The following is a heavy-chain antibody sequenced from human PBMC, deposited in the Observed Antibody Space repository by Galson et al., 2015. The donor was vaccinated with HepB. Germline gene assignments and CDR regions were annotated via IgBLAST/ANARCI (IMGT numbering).Heavy chain of an antibody. CDR2: MNPGGGSP. V-gene: IGHV1-46*03. CDR1: GYTFTSDH. CDR3: VRDCSGKWTFDY. J-gene: IGHJ4*02. D-gene: IGHD2-15*01. Sequence: SVKVSCKASGYTFTSDHMHWVRQAPGQVFEWMGIMNPGGGSPRYAQKFQGRITMTRDTSTSTDYMELSGLTSEDTAVYYCVRDCSGKWTFDYWGQGTLVTVSS.